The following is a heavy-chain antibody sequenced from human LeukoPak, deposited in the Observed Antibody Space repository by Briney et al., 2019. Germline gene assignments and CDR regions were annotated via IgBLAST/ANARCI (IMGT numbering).Heavy chain of an antibody. CDR3: ARQPKSGSYFDY. J-gene: IGHJ4*02. Sequence: ASVKVSCKASGGTFSSYAISWVRQAPGQGLEWMGWINPNSGGTNYAQKFQGRVTMTRDTSISTAYMELSRLRSDDTAVYYCARQPKSGSYFDYWGQGTLVTVSS. CDR2: INPNSGGT. D-gene: IGHD1-26*01. V-gene: IGHV1-2*02. CDR1: GGTFSSYA.